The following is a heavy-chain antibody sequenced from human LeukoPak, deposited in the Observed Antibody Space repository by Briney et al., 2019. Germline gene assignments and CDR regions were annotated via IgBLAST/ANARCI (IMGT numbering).Heavy chain of an antibody. CDR2: ISSSSSYI. V-gene: IGHV3-21*01. CDR3: ARDRGLQGSGYRY. J-gene: IGHJ4*02. Sequence: PGGSLRLSCAASGFTFSSYSMNWVRQAPGKGLEWVSSISSSSSYIYYADSVKGRFTISRDNAKNSLYLQMNSLRAEDTAVYYCARDRGLQGSGYRYWGQGTLVTVSS. CDR1: GFTFSSYS. D-gene: IGHD3-22*01.